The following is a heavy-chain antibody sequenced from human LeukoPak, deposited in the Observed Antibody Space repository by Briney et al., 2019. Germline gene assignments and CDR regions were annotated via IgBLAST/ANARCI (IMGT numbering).Heavy chain of an antibody. Sequence: SETLSLTCTVSGGSISSGSYYWSWIRQPAGKGLEWIGRIYTSGSTNYNPSLKSRVTISVDTSKNQFSLKLSSVTAADTAVYYCARSLGYYGSGSAFDYWGQGTLVTVSS. CDR2: IYTSGST. V-gene: IGHV4-61*02. CDR3: ARSLGYYGSGSAFDY. D-gene: IGHD3-10*01. CDR1: GGSISSGSYY. J-gene: IGHJ4*02.